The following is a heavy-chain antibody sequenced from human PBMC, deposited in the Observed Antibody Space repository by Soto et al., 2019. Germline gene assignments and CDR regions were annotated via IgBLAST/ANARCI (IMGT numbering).Heavy chain of an antibody. CDR1: GFTFRSYW. V-gene: IGHV3-7*01. Sequence: ESGGGLVQPGGSLRLSCAASGFTFRSYWMTWVRQAPGKGLEWVANTKPDGSEKNYVGSVKGRFTISRDNAKNSLFLQMDSLRAEDTAVYYCARVAYVDESFDYWGQGTLVTVSS. CDR3: ARVAYVDESFDY. CDR2: TKPDGSEK. D-gene: IGHD2-21*01. J-gene: IGHJ4*02.